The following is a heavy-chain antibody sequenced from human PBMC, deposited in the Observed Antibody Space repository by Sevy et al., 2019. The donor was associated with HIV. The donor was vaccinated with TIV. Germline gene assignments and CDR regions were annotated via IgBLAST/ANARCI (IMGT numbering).Heavy chain of an antibody. CDR1: GFSFDSYG. CDR3: AKGGGGHYDPDEIGYYFYYYNMDV. D-gene: IGHD3-22*01. CDR2: ISGSGTRT. V-gene: IGHV3-23*01. J-gene: IGHJ6*03. Sequence: GGSLRLSCAVSGFSFDSYGMTWVRQAPGKGLEWVSGISGSGTRTYYADSVKGRFIISRDNSKNTLYLQMNSLRSEDTGNFYCAKGGGGHYDPDEIGYYFYYYNMDVWGKGTTVTVSS.